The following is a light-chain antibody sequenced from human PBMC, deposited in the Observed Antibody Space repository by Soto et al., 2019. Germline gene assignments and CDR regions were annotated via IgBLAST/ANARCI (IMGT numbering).Light chain of an antibody. CDR3: MQAPQFPWT. V-gene: IGKV2-24*01. Sequence: DIVMTQTPLSSPVTLGQPASISCRSSQSLVHSDGNTYLSWLQQRPGQPPRLLIYKISNHFSVVPDIFSSSGAVTDLTMKIRRVEAEDVVVYYCMQAPQFPWTFGLGTKVEIK. CDR1: QSLVHSDGNTY. CDR2: KIS. J-gene: IGKJ1*01.